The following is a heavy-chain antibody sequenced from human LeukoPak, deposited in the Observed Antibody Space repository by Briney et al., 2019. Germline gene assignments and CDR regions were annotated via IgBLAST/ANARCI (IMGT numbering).Heavy chain of an antibody. CDR2: IKSKTDGGTT. J-gene: IGHJ4*02. CDR1: GFTFSNAW. CDR3: TTEIPDYDILTGYSD. D-gene: IGHD3-9*01. V-gene: IGHV3-15*01. Sequence: GGSLRLSCAASGFTFSNAWMSWVRQAPGKGLEWVGRIKSKTDGGTTDYAAPVKGRFTISRDDSKNTLYLQMNSLKTEDTAVYYCTTEIPDYDILTGYSDWGQGTLVTVSS.